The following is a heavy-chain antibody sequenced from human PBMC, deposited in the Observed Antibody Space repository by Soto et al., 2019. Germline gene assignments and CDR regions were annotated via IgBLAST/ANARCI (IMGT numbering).Heavy chain of an antibody. Sequence: QVQLVQSGAEVKKPGASVKVSCKVSGYTLTELSMHWVRQAPGKGLEWMGGFDPEDGETIYAQKFQGRVTMTEDTSTDTAYMELSSLRSEDTAVYYCATLAKIAAAGVYYYYGMDVWGQGTTVTVSS. CDR3: ATLAKIAAAGVYYYYGMDV. CDR2: FDPEDGET. D-gene: IGHD6-13*01. CDR1: GYTLTELS. J-gene: IGHJ6*02. V-gene: IGHV1-24*01.